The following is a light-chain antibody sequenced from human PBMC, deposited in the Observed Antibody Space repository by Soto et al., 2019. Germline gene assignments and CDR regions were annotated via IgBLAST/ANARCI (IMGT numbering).Light chain of an antibody. CDR1: NIGSIR. J-gene: IGLJ2*01. CDR2: DDS. CDR3: QVWDSSSDHVV. V-gene: IGLV3-21*02. Sequence: SYELTQPPSVSEAPGQTARITCGGNNIGSIRVHWYQQKPGQAPVLAVYDDSDRPSGIPERFSGSKSGNTATLTISRVEAGDEADYYCQVWDSSSDHVVFGGGTQLTVL.